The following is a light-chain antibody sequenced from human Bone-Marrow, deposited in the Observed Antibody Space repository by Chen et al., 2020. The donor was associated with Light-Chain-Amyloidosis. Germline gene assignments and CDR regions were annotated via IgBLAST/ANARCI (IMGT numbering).Light chain of an antibody. Sequence: QSALTQPDSVSESTGQSITISCTGTSSDIGGDNFASWYQQHPGKAPKLMIFAVSRRPSGVSDRFSGFKSGNTASLTISGLQAEDEATYYCSSFTSSRTVVFGTGTRLTVL. CDR2: AVS. J-gene: IGLJ2*01. CDR1: SSDIGGDNF. V-gene: IGLV2-14*03. CDR3: SSFTSSRTVV.